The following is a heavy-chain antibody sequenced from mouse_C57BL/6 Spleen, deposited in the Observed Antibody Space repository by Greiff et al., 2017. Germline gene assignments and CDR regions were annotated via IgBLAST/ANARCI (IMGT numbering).Heavy chain of an antibody. D-gene: IGHD2-4*01. CDR1: GYAFSSYW. J-gene: IGHJ1*03. CDR2: IYPGDGDT. Sequence: QVQLQQSGAELVKPGASVKISCKASGYAFSSYWMNWVKQRPGKGLEWIGQIYPGDGDTNYNGKFKGKATLTADKSSSTAYMQLSSLTSEDSAVYFCDPILYCDYDVWYFDVWGTGTTVTVSS. CDR3: DPILYCDYDVWYFDV. V-gene: IGHV1-80*01.